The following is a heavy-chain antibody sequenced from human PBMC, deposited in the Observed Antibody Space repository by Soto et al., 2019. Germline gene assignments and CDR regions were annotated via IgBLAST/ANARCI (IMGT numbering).Heavy chain of an antibody. D-gene: IGHD3-10*01. CDR2: IYWDDDK. CDR3: AHSERITMVRAYYYYMDV. Sequence: SGPTLVNPTQTLTLTCTFSGFSLSTSGVGVGWIRQPPGKALEWLALIYWDDDKRYSPSLKSRLTITKDTSKNQVVLTMTNMDPVDTATYYCAHSERITMVRAYYYYMDVWGKGTTVTVSS. CDR1: GFSLSTSGVG. J-gene: IGHJ6*03. V-gene: IGHV2-5*02.